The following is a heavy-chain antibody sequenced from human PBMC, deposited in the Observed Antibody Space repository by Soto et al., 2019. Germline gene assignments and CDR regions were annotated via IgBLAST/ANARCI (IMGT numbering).Heavy chain of an antibody. CDR3: ARAPTGDFDV. CDR2: IHYSGNT. Sequence: QVQLQESGPGLVKPSQTLSLTCTVSGGSITSTDYYWNWIRQPPGKGLEWIGYIHYSGNTDYNPSLKSRVTISLDTSKNQCSLRLRSVTATDTAVYYCARAPTGDFDVWGQGTMVTVSS. J-gene: IGHJ3*01. CDR1: GGSITSTDYY. V-gene: IGHV4-30-4*01.